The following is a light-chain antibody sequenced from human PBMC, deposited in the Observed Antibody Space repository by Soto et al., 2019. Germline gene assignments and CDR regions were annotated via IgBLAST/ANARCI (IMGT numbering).Light chain of an antibody. CDR1: SSDVRAYNY. CDR3: SSYISSSTLV. Sequence: QSALTQPASVSGPPGQSITISCTGTSSDVRAYNYVSWYQQHPGKAPKLMIYEVSNRPSGVSNRFSGSKSGNTASLTISGLQAEDEADYYCSSYISSSTLVFGTGTKVTVL. CDR2: EVS. V-gene: IGLV2-14*01. J-gene: IGLJ1*01.